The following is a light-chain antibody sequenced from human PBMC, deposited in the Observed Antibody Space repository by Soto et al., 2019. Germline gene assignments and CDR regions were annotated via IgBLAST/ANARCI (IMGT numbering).Light chain of an antibody. V-gene: IGKV1-5*03. CDR2: KAS. CDR3: QQYKTYST. CDR1: QTISTS. Sequence: DIQMTQSPSTLSASVGARVPITCRATQTISTSLACYQHIPGRAPKLLIYKASILDTGVPSRFSGSGSGTEFTITISSLQPDDFATYCCQQYKTYSTFGQGTKVDIK. J-gene: IGKJ1*01.